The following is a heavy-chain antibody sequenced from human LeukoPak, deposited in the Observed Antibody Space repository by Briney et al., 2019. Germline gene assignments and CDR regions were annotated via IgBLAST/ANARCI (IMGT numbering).Heavy chain of an antibody. CDR2: IYSSGST. CDR3: ARHRIWAAAGAGYFQH. CDR1: GGSISGSTYY. J-gene: IGHJ1*01. D-gene: IGHD6-13*01. V-gene: IGHV4-39*01. Sequence: PSETLSLTCTDSGGSISGSTYYWGRIRQPPGKGLEWIGSIYSSGSTYYNPSLKSRVTMSVDTSKNQFSLDLISVAATDTAIYYCARHRIWAAAGAGYFQHWGQGTLVTVSS.